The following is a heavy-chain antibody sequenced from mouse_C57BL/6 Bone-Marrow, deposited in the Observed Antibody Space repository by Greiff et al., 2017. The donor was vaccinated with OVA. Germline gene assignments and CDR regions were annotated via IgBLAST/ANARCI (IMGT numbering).Heavy chain of an antibody. V-gene: IGHV8-12*01. D-gene: IGHD2-4*01. Sequence: QVTLKVSGPGLLQSSQTLSLTCSFSGFSLSTSGMGVSWIRQPSGQGLEWLAHIYWDDDKRYNPSLKSRLTISKDTSRNQVFLKITSVDTADTATYYCARRVGLRLGWYFDVWGTGTTVTVSS. CDR3: ARRVGLRLGWYFDV. CDR1: GFSLSTSGMG. J-gene: IGHJ1*03. CDR2: IYWDDDK.